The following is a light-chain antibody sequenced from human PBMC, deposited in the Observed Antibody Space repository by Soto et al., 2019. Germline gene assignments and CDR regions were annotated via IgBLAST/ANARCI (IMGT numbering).Light chain of an antibody. J-gene: IGKJ1*01. V-gene: IGKV3D-15*01. Sequence: MTQSRSSLSASAGERATLSCRAGQSVGSNLAWYQQKPGQAPNLLIYGASTRPSGDPYRFSGSGSGTDFTLTINSLQPEDFAIYYCQQGYSTPWTFGQG. CDR2: GAS. CDR1: QSVGSN. CDR3: QQGYSTPWT.